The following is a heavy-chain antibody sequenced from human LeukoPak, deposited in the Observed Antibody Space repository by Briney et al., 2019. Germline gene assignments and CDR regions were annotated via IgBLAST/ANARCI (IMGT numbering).Heavy chain of an antibody. J-gene: IGHJ4*02. CDR2: ISYDESNK. CDR1: GFTFSSYT. CDR3: ARERSYGSGSYDY. Sequence: PGGSLILSCAASGFTFSSYTMHWVRQAPGKGLEWVAVISYDESNKYYADSVKGRFTISRDNSKNTLYLQMNSLRPKDAAVYYCARERSYGSGSYDYWGQGTLVTVSS. V-gene: IGHV3-30-3*01. D-gene: IGHD3-10*01.